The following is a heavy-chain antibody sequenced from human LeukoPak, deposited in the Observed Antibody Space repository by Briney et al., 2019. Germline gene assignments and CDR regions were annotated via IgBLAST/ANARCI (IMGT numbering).Heavy chain of an antibody. D-gene: IGHD3-22*01. CDR3: AKTRYYYDSSGYYYAYYFDY. J-gene: IGHJ4*02. CDR2: ITSSSSTI. CDR1: GFTFSSYS. Sequence: GGSLRLSCAASGFTFSSYSMNWVRQAPGKGLEWVSYITSSSSTIYYADSVKGRFTISRDNSKNTLYLQMNSLRAEDTAVYYRAKTRYYYDSSGYYYAYYFDYWGQGTLVTVSS. V-gene: IGHV3-48*01.